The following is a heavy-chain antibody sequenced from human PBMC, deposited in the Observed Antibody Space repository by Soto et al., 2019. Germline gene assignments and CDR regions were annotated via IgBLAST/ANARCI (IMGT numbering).Heavy chain of an antibody. J-gene: IGHJ4*02. V-gene: IGHV3-30*18. CDR3: AKGEPGGAARRGVLDNLRQIDY. D-gene: IGHD3-10*01. Sequence: GGSLRLSCAASGFTFSSYGMHWVRQAPGKGLEWVAVISYDGSNKYYADSVKGRFTISRDNSKNTLYLQMNSLRAEDTAVYYCAKGEPGGAARRGVLDNLRQIDYWGQGTLVTVSS. CDR1: GFTFSSYG. CDR2: ISYDGSNK.